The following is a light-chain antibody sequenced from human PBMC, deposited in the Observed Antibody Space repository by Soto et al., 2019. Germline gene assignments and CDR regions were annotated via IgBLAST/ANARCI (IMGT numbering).Light chain of an antibody. CDR1: QSLSTY. CDR3: QKRSQQGSIT. CDR2: DAS. Sequence: EVLLTQSPPTLSLSPGERATLSCRASQSLSTYLAWYQQKPGQAPRLLIYDASMRATGIPARFRGSGSETDFTLTISRLEADDFAIYYCQKRSQQGSITFGQGTRLEIK. J-gene: IGKJ5*01. V-gene: IGKV3-11*01.